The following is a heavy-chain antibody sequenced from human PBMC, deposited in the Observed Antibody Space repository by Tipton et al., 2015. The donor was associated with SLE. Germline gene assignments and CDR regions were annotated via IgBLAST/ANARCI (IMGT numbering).Heavy chain of an antibody. Sequence: TLSLTCTVSGGSISSYCWSWIRQPAGGGLEWIGRIYTNENTNYNPSLKSRVTLSVDASKDQFSLRLTSVTAADTAVYYCVVCSPSSCSYFDYWGQGRLVTVSS. CDR2: IYTNENT. J-gene: IGHJ4*02. D-gene: IGHD2-2*01. V-gene: IGHV4-4*07. CDR1: GGSISSYC. CDR3: VVCSPSSCSYFDY.